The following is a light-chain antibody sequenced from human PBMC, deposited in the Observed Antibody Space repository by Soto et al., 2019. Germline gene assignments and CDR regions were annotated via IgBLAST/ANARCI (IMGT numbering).Light chain of an antibody. V-gene: IGKV1-17*01. J-gene: IGKJ1*01. CDR2: AAS. Sequence: DIQMTQSTSSLSASVGDIVTITCRASQDIRNDLAWNQQKPGXAPKRLIYAASNLQSGVPSRCSGSRSGTEVTLTISSLHPEDFVTYFCLQHNSNIGTWTFGQRTKVDIK. CDR3: LQHNSNIGTWT. CDR1: QDIRND.